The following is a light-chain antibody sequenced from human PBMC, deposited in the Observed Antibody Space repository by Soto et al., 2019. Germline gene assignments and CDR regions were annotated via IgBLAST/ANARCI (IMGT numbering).Light chain of an antibody. J-gene: IGLJ2*01. V-gene: IGLV2-14*03. CDR2: DVN. Sequence: QSVLTQPASVSGSPGQSITISCTGTSSDIGAYIYVSWYQQHPGKAPKLMIYDVNIRPSGVSNRFSGSKSGNTASLTISGLQAEDEADYYCTSWTTSTTMIFGGGTKLTVL. CDR1: SSDIGAYIY. CDR3: TSWTTSTTMI.